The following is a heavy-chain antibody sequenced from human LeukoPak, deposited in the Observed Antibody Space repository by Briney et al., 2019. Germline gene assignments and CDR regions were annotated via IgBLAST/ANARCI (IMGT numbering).Heavy chain of an antibody. D-gene: IGHD2-15*01. CDR1: GFTFSSYS. CDR2: ISSSSSYI. Sequence: GGSLRLSCAASGFTFSSYSMNWVRQAPGTGLEWVSSISSSSSYIYYADSVKGRFTISRDNAKNSLYLQMNSLRAEDTAVYYRARAGYCSGGSCYFSYYYYMDVWGKGTTVTISS. J-gene: IGHJ6*03. V-gene: IGHV3-21*01. CDR3: ARAGYCSGGSCYFSYYYYMDV.